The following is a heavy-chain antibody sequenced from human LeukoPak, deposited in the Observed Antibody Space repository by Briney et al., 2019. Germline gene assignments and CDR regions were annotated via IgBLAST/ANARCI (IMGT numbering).Heavy chain of an antibody. D-gene: IGHD3-10*01. CDR1: GFTFSSYG. Sequence: GGSLKLSCAASGFTFSSYGMHWVRQAPGKGLEWVAVIWYDGSNKYYADSVKGRFTISRDNSKNTLYLQMNSLRPEDTAVYYCARALGLRTPSGTMVRGVIATYYYYGMDVWGQGTTVTVSS. V-gene: IGHV3-33*01. CDR3: ARALGLRTPSGTMVRGVIATYYYYGMDV. J-gene: IGHJ6*02. CDR2: IWYDGSNK.